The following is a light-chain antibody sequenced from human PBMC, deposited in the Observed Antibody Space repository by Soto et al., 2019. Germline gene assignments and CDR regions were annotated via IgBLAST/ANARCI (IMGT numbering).Light chain of an antibody. Sequence: QSALTQPASVSGSPGQSVTISCTGASSDVGGNDYVSWYQQHPGKAPKLILYEVNNRPSGVSNHFSGSKSGNTASLIISGLQADDEADYYGSSYSTTSTLVLGSGTKGTV. V-gene: IGLV2-14*01. J-gene: IGLJ1*01. CDR2: EVN. CDR1: SSDVGGNDY. CDR3: SSYSTTSTLV.